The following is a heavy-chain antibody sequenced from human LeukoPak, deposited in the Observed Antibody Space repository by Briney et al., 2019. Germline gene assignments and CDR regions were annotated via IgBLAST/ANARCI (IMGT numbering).Heavy chain of an antibody. D-gene: IGHD2-2*01. V-gene: IGHV4-4*02. J-gene: IGHJ6*04. CDR2: IYHSGST. CDR1: GGSISSSNW. Sequence: SGTLSLTCAVSGGSISSSNWWSWVRQPPGKGLEWIGEIYHSGSTNYNPSLKSRVTISVDKSKNQFSLKLSPVTAADTAVYYCARDTVVPAAIEGYGMDVWGKGTTVTVSS. CDR3: ARDTVVPAAIEGYGMDV.